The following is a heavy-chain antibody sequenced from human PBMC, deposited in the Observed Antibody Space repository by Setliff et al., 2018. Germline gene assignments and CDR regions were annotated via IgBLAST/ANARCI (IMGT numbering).Heavy chain of an antibody. Sequence: SETLSLSCAASGFTFSNAWMSWVRQPPGKGLEWIGNIYKSGITYYNPSLKSRVNISVDTSKNHFSLKLTSVTAADTAVYYCARYPCRLPELAIYGSFDYWGQGALVTAPQ. CDR3: ARYPCRLPELAIYGSFDY. V-gene: IGHV4-59*12. D-gene: IGHD3-10*01. CDR2: IYKSGIT. J-gene: IGHJ4*02. CDR1: GFTFSNAW.